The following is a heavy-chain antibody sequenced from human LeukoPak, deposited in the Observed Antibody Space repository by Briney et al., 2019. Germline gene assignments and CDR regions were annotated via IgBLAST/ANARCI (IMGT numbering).Heavy chain of an antibody. CDR3: ARLRGYSSGWYWEFDY. Sequence: KSSETLSLTCAVYGGSFSGYHWSWIRQPPGKGLEWIGEINHSGSTNYNPSLKSRVTISVDTSKNQFSLKLSSVTAADTAVYYCARLRGYSSGWYWEFDYWGQGTLVTVSS. D-gene: IGHD6-19*01. CDR2: INHSGST. V-gene: IGHV4-34*01. J-gene: IGHJ4*02. CDR1: GGSFSGYH.